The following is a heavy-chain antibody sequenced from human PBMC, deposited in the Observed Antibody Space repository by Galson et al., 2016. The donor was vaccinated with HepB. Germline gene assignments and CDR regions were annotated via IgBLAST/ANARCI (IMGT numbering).Heavy chain of an antibody. CDR2: IIPIFGTA. V-gene: IGHV1-69*06. CDR1: GGTFSSYA. J-gene: IGHJ6*02. Sequence: SVKVSCKATGGTFSSYAISWVRQAPGQGLEWMGGIIPIFGTANYAQKFQGRVTITADKSTSTAYMELSSLRSEDTAVYYCASPYYDFWSGYYPSYYYYGMDVWRQGTTVTVYS. D-gene: IGHD3-3*01. CDR3: ASPYYDFWSGYYPSYYYYGMDV.